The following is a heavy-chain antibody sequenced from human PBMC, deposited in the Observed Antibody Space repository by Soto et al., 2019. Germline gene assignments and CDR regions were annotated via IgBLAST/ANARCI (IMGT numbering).Heavy chain of an antibody. Sequence: PGGSLRLSCAASGFTFRGHGVHWVRQAPGRGLEWVALISYDGSIKYNADAVRGRFTISIKNCKNTLYLEMNSMRAEDTAVYYCARSSLGRSDYYYYGMDVWGQGTTVTVSS. CDR3: ARSSLGRSDYYYYGMDV. D-gene: IGHD3-10*01. J-gene: IGHJ6*02. CDR1: GFTFRGHG. V-gene: IGHV3-30*03. CDR2: ISYDGSIK.